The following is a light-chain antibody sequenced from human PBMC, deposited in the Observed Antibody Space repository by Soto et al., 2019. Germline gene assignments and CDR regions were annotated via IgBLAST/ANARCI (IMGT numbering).Light chain of an antibody. CDR3: CLYVGATTYV. Sequence: QSVLTQPPSASGSPGQSVTISCTGTTSDIGRYNYVSWYQQHPGTAPKLIIYEVRKRPSGVPDRFSASKSANSASLTVSGLQPEDEADYYCCLYVGATTYVFGTGTQLTVL. J-gene: IGLJ1*01. CDR1: TSDIGRYNY. CDR2: EVR. V-gene: IGLV2-8*01.